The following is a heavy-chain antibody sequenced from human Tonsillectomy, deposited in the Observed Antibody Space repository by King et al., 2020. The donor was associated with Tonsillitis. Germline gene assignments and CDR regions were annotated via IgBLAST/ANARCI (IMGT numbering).Heavy chain of an antibody. CDR1: GYTFTDSY. CDR3: AREGERDLLPDY. Sequence: EQLVQSGAEVKKPGASVKVSCKAAGYTFTDSYMHWMRQAPGQGLEWMGWINPNNVATNYAPKFQGRITMTGDTPISTAYMELSSRRADDTALYYCAREGERDLLPDYWGQGTLVTVSS. D-gene: IGHD3-16*01. V-gene: IGHV1-2*02. J-gene: IGHJ4*01. CDR2: INPNNVAT.